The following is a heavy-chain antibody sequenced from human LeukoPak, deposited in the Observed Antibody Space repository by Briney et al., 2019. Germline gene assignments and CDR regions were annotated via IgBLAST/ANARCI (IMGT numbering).Heavy chain of an antibody. Sequence: SETLSLTCTVSGGSISSYYWSWIRQPPGKGLEWIGYIYTSGSTKYNPSLKSRVTMSLDKSKNQFSLKLSSVIAADTAVYYCANLHRDSDGYYYVDNWGQGTLVTVSS. V-gene: IGHV4-4*08. CDR1: GGSISSYY. CDR2: IYTSGST. CDR3: ANLHRDSDGYYYVDN. D-gene: IGHD3-22*01. J-gene: IGHJ4*02.